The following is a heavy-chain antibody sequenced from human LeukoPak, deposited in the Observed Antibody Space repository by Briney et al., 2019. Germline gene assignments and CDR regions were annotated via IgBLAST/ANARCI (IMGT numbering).Heavy chain of an antibody. V-gene: IGHV3-48*03. J-gene: IGHJ4*02. CDR3: ARESPSYGGNVFDY. D-gene: IGHD4-23*01. Sequence: GGSLRLSCAASGFTFSSYEMNWVRQAPGKGLEWVSYISSSGTAIYYADSVKGRFTISRDNAKNSLYPQMNSLRAEDTAVYYCARESPSYGGNVFDYWGQGTLVTVSS. CDR1: GFTFSSYE. CDR2: ISSSGTAI.